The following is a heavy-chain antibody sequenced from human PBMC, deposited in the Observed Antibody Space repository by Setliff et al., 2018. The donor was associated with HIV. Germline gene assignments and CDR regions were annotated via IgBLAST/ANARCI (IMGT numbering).Heavy chain of an antibody. J-gene: IGHJ4*02. V-gene: IGHV4-4*09. D-gene: IGHD3-16*01. Sequence: SETLSLTCTVSGGSISSYYWSWIRQSPGKGLEWIGYTYTSGSTNYNHNPSLKSRVTISVDTSKNRFSLKLTSVTAADTAVYYCVNPSGAMGDFDSWGQGTLVTVSS. CDR1: GGSISSYY. CDR2: TYTSGST. CDR3: VNPSGAMGDFDS.